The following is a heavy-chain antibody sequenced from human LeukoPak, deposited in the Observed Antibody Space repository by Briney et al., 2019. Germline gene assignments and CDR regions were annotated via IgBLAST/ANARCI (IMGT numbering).Heavy chain of an antibody. Sequence: GGSLRLSCAASGFTFSSYGMSWVRQAPGKGLEWVSVGETTFYADSVRGRFTISGDNSKNTLYLQMNSLKGDDTAVYYCAKDSAFYYIDVWGKGTTVIISS. D-gene: IGHD3-10*01. J-gene: IGHJ6*03. V-gene: IGHV3-23*01. CDR2: GETT. CDR3: AKDSAFYYIDV. CDR1: GFTFSSYG.